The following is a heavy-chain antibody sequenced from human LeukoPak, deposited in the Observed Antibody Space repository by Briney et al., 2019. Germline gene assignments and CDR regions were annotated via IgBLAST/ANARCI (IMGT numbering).Heavy chain of an antibody. CDR2: IYTSGST. D-gene: IGHD4-17*01. Sequence: PSETLSLTCTVSGGSISSYYWSWLRQPAGKGLEWVGRIYTSGSTNYNPSLKSRVTMSVDTSKNQFSLKLSSVTAADTAVYYCARDLDYGDYAYYYYGMDVWGQGTTVTVSS. V-gene: IGHV4-4*07. CDR3: ARDLDYGDYAYYYYGMDV. J-gene: IGHJ6*02. CDR1: GGSISSYY.